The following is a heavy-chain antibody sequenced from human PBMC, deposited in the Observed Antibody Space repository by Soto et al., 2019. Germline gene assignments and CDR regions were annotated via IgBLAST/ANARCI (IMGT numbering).Heavy chain of an antibody. CDR2: IVVGSGNT. J-gene: IGHJ5*02. V-gene: IGHV1-58*01. D-gene: IGHD1-26*01. CDR3: AAAGVWELRLSFRFDP. Sequence: SVKVSCKASGFTFTSSAVQWVRQARGQRLEWIGWIVVGSGNTNYAQKFQERVTITRDMSTSTAYMELSSLRSEDTAVYYCAAAGVWELRLSFRFDPWGQGTLVTVS. CDR1: GFTFTSSA.